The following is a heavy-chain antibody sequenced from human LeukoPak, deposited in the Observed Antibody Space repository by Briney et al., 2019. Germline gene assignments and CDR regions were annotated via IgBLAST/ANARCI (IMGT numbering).Heavy chain of an antibody. CDR1: GLHFSGTA. J-gene: IGHJ5*02. V-gene: IGHV3-23*01. Sequence: GGSLRLSCAASGLHFSGTAMSWVRQAPGKGLEWVPAISHDGMNAYYADSVKGRFTISRDNSKKTVSLEMSSLTAADTGVYYCAKDGAQYSSGPECDPRGQGALVTVSP. CDR3: AKDGAQYSSGPECDP. D-gene: IGHD6-19*01. CDR2: ISHDGMNA.